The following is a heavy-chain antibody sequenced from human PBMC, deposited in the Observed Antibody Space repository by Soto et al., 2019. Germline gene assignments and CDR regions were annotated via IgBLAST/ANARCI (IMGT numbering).Heavy chain of an antibody. CDR1: GGSFSGYY. V-gene: IGHV4-34*01. D-gene: IGHD2-15*01. Sequence: QVQLQQWGAGLLKPSETLSLTCAVYGGSFSGYYWSWIRQPPGKGLEWIGEINHSGSTNYNPSLNGPSTMSVATSHNQFPPMLSSVTAAATAVYSCARAAPRYCSGGSCSSGSDYWVQGPLVTVSS. J-gene: IGHJ4*02. CDR3: ARAAPRYCSGGSCSSGSDY. CDR2: INHSGST.